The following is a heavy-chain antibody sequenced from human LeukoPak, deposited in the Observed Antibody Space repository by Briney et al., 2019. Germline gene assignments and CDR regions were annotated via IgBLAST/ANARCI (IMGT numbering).Heavy chain of an antibody. J-gene: IGHJ3*02. Sequence: PGGSLKLSCATSGFTFSGSAIHWVRQASGKGLKWVGRIRREDNTYATAYAASVRGRFSISRDDSKNTAYLQMNGLRAEDTAVYYCTRLPTVTTAFDIWGQGTMVTVSS. CDR3: TRLPTVTTAFDI. CDR1: GFTFSGSA. V-gene: IGHV3-73*01. D-gene: IGHD4-17*01. CDR2: IRREDNTYAT.